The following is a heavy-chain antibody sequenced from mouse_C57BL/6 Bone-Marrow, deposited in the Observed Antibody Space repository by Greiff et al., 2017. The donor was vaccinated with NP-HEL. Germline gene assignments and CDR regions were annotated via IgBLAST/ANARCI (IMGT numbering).Heavy chain of an antibody. V-gene: IGHV14-4*01. CDR2: IDPENGDT. J-gene: IGHJ1*03. CDR3: TTNFYYYGSSYWYFDV. CDR1: GFNIKDDY. D-gene: IGHD1-1*01. Sequence: VQLQQSGAELVRPGASVKLSCTASGFNIKDDYMHWVKQRPEQGLEWIGWIDPENGDTEYASKFQGKATITADTSFNTAYLQLSSLTSEDTAVYYCTTNFYYYGSSYWYFDVWGTGTTVTVSS.